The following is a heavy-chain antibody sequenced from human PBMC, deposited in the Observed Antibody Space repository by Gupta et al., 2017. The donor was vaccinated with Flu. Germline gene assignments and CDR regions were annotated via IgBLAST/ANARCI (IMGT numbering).Heavy chain of an antibody. Sequence: RQAPGQGLEWMGGIIPIFGTANYAQKFQGRVTITADKSTSTAYMELSSLRSEDMAVYYCARGPESSGYYYFYWGQGTLVTVSS. D-gene: IGHD3-22*01. CDR3: ARGPESSGYYYFY. J-gene: IGHJ4*02. V-gene: IGHV1-69*06. CDR2: IIPIFGTA.